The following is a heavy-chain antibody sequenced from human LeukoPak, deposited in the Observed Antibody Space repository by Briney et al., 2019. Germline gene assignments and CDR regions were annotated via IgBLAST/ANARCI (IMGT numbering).Heavy chain of an antibody. D-gene: IGHD2-2*01. CDR3: ARDLDQLLHRSNWFDP. Sequence: ASVKVSCKASGYTFTGYYMHWVRQAPGQGLEWMGWINPNRGGTNYAQKFQGRVTMTRDTSISTAYMELSRLRSDDTAVYYCARDLDQLLHRSNWFDPWGQGTLVTASS. V-gene: IGHV1-2*02. J-gene: IGHJ5*02. CDR2: INPNRGGT. CDR1: GYTFTGYY.